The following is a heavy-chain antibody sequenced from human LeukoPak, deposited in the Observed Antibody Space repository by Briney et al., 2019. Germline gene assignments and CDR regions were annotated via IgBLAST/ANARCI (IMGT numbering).Heavy chain of an antibody. CDR3: ARDGGATSSNWFDP. D-gene: IGHD1-26*01. V-gene: IGHV1-2*02. J-gene: IGHJ5*02. Sequence: ASVKVSCKAPGYTFTGYYMHWVRQAPGQGLEWMGWINPNSGGTNYAQKFQGRVTMTRDTSISTAYMELSRLRSDDTAVYYCARDGGATSSNWFDPWGQGTLVTVSS. CDR1: GYTFTGYY. CDR2: INPNSGGT.